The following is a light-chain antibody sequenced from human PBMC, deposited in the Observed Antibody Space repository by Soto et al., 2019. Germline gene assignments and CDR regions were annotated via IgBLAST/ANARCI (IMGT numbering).Light chain of an antibody. CDR3: QQYSNWPLT. CDR1: QSISSNY. CDR2: DAS. J-gene: IGKJ4*01. Sequence: EIVLTQSPGTLSLSPGERATLSCRASQSISSNYVAWYQQKPGQAPRLLIYDASSRATGIPNRFSGSGSGTDFTLTISSLQAEDFAVYYCQQYSNWPLTFGGGTKVDIK. V-gene: IGKV3D-20*02.